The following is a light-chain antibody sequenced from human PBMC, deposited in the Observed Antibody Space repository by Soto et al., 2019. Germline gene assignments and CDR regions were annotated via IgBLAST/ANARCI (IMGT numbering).Light chain of an antibody. CDR1: QSVSSN. CDR3: QHYNNLPCP. V-gene: IGKV3-15*01. J-gene: IGKJ1*01. CDR2: GAS. Sequence: EIVRTQYQDTLSVSPGERATLSCRASQSVSSNLAWYQQKPGQAPRLLIYGASTRATGIPARFSGSGSGTEFTLTISSLQSEDFALYYCQHYNNLPCPFAQVTK.